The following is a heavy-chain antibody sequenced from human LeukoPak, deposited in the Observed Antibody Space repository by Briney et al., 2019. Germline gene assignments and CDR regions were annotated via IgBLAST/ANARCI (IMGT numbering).Heavy chain of an antibody. D-gene: IGHD3-22*01. CDR2: ISWNSGSI. CDR3: AKDLVVGNYYDSSGYNENAFDI. Sequence: GRSLRLSCAASGFIFSSYAMHWVRQAPGKGLGWVSGISWNSGSIGYADSVKGRFTISRDNAKNSLYLQMNSLRAEDTALYYCAKDLVVGNYYDSSGYNENAFDIWGQGTMVTVSS. J-gene: IGHJ3*02. V-gene: IGHV3-9*01. CDR1: GFIFSSYA.